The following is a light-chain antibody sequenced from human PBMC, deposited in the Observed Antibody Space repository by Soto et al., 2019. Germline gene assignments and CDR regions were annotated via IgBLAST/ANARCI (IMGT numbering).Light chain of an antibody. J-gene: IGKJ1*01. CDR1: QSVSSN. CDR2: FAS. V-gene: IGKV3-15*01. CDR3: QQYGSSGT. Sequence: EIVMTQSPATLSVSPGERATLSCRASQSVSSNLAWYQQKPGQAPRLLIYFASTRATGIPARFSGSGSGTEFTLTISSLQSEDSAVYYCQQYGSSGTFGQGTKVDIK.